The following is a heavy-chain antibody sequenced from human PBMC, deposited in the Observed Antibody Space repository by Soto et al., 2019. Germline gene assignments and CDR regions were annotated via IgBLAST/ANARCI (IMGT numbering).Heavy chain of an antibody. J-gene: IGHJ6*02. CDR1: GFTFSSCT. CDR2: ISPSTSHI. CDR3: SACSGGACPQDYGMDV. V-gene: IGHV3-21*01. Sequence: EVHLVESGGGLVKPGGSLRLSCAVSGFTFSSCTMNWVRQAPGKGLEWVSSISPSTSHIYYADSVKGRFTISRDNAKNSLFLQMTRLRAAATAVYYCSACSGGACPQDYGMDVWGQGPTVTVSS. D-gene: IGHD2-15*01.